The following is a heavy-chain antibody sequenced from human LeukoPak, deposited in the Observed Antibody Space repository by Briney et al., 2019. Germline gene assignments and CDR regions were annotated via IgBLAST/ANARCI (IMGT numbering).Heavy chain of an antibody. J-gene: IGHJ5*02. CDR3: ARHVYDAVPNNWFKP. Sequence: SETLSLTCTVSGGSISSSSDYWGWIRQPPGKGLEWIGTIYYSGGTYYNPSLKSRVTISVDTSQNQFTLQLNSVTAADTAVYYCARHVYDAVPNNWFKPWGQGTLVTVSP. CDR1: GGSISSSSDY. CDR2: IYYSGGT. D-gene: IGHD5/OR15-5a*01. V-gene: IGHV4-39*01.